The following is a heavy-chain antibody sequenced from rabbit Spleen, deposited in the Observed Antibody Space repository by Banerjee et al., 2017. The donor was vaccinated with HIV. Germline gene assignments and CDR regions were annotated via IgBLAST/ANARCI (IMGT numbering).Heavy chain of an antibody. CDR2: IGGSSSGFT. D-gene: IGHD8-1*01. CDR1: GFSFSSSDY. CDR3: ARDTGSSFSSYGMDL. V-gene: IGHV1S40*01. J-gene: IGHJ6*01. Sequence: QSLEESGGDLVKPGASLTLTCTASGFSFSSSDYMCWVRQAPGKGLEWISCIGGSSSGFTYSATWAKGRFTCSKTSSTTVTLQMTSLTVADMATYFCARDTGSSFSSYGMDLWGQGTLVTVS.